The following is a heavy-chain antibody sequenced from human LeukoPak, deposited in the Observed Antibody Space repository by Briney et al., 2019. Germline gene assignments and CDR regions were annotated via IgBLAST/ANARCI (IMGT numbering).Heavy chain of an antibody. Sequence: GGSLRLSCAASGFTFSSYSMNWVRQAPGKGLEWVSSISSSSGYIYYADSVKGRFTISRDNAKNSLYLQMNSLRAEDTAVYYCARGGTIGRDYWGQGTLVTVSS. CDR1: GFTFSSYS. V-gene: IGHV3-21*01. J-gene: IGHJ4*02. CDR2: ISSSSGYI. D-gene: IGHD1/OR15-1a*01. CDR3: ARGGTIGRDY.